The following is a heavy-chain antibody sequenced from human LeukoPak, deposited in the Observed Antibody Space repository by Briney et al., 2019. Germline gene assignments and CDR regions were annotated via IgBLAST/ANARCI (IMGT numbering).Heavy chain of an antibody. D-gene: IGHD3-22*01. CDR3: AKLMQYDSSGPLD. Sequence: GGSLRLSCAASGFTFSSYAMSRVRQAPGKGLEWVSAISGSGGSTYYADSVKGRFTISRDNSKNTLYLQMNSLRAEDTAVYYCAKLMQYDSSGPLDWGQGTLVTVSS. J-gene: IGHJ4*02. V-gene: IGHV3-23*01. CDR2: ISGSGGST. CDR1: GFTFSSYA.